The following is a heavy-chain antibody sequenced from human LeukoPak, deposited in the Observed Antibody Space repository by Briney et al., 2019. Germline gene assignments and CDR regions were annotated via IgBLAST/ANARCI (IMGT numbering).Heavy chain of an antibody. V-gene: IGHV2-70*01. CDR2: IDWDDDK. J-gene: IGHJ4*02. Sequence: SGPTLLNPTQTLTLTCTFSGFSLSTSGMCVSWIRQPPGKALEWLALIDWDDDKYYSTSLKTRLTISKDTSKNQVVLTMTNMDPVDTATYYCARSYYDSSGYSYYFDYWGQGTLVTVSS. CDR1: GFSLSTSGMC. D-gene: IGHD3-22*01. CDR3: ARSYYDSSGYSYYFDY.